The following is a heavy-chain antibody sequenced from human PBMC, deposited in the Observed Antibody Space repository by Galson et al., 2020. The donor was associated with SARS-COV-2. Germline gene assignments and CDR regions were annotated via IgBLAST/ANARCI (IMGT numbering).Heavy chain of an antibody. CDR1: GYTFTGYY. D-gene: IGHD3-9*01. CDR3: ARGGETYYDILTGYYYYYCGMDV. V-gene: IGHV1-2*04. CDR2: INPNSGGT. J-gene: IGHJ6*02. Sequence: ASVKVSCKASGYTFTGYYMHWVRQAPGQGLEWMGWINPNSGGTNYAQKFQGWVTMTRDTSISTAYMELSRLRSDDTAVYYCARGGETYYDILTGYYYYYCGMDVWGQGTTVTVSS.